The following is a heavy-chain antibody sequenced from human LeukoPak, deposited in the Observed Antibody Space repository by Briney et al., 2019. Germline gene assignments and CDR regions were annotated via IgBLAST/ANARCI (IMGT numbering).Heavy chain of an antibody. CDR2: VSESGDGT. Sequence: GGSLRLSCAASGFTFSSYGMSWVRQAPGKGLEWVSSVSESGDGTYYADSVMGRFIISRDNSRKTFHLQMDSLRADDTAIYYCAKGKVNHLGALDFWGQGTLVTVSS. CDR3: AKGKVNHLGALDF. CDR1: GFTFSSYG. D-gene: IGHD1-26*01. V-gene: IGHV3-23*01. J-gene: IGHJ4*02.